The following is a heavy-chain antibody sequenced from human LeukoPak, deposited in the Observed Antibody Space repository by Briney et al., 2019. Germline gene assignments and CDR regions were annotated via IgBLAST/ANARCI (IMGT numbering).Heavy chain of an antibody. CDR2: IYSGGTT. V-gene: IGHV4-39*01. CDR1: GGSISSDSYY. J-gene: IGHJ4*02. D-gene: IGHD2-15*01. CDR3: ARHSRNCIGGYCYLYY. Sequence: PSETLSLTCAVSGGSISSDSYYWGWIRQPPGKGLEWIGSIYSGGTTYYNPSLKSRVTISVDTSKNQFSLKLTSVTAADAAAYYCARHSRNCIGGYCYLYYWGQGTLVTVSS.